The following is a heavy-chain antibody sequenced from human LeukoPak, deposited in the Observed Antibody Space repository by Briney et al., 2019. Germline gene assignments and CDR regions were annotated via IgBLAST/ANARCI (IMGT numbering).Heavy chain of an antibody. V-gene: IGHV4-39*07. CDR2: IYYSGST. Sequence: PETLSLTCTVSGGSISSSSYYWGWIRQPPGKGLEWIGSIYYSGSTYYNPSLKSRVTISVDTSKNQFSLKLSSVTAADTAVYYCARDGPYCTNGVCFKAFDYWGQGTLVTVSS. D-gene: IGHD2-8*01. CDR1: GGSISSSSYY. CDR3: ARDGPYCTNGVCFKAFDY. J-gene: IGHJ4*02.